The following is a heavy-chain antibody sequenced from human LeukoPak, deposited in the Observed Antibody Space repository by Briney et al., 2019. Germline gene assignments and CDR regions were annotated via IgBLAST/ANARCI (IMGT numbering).Heavy chain of an antibody. Sequence: SETLSLTCTVSGGSIGSSSYFWGWIRQPPGKGLEWIGSLYYSGSTYYNPSLKSRVTISVDTSKNQFSLELTSVTAADTAVYYCARQVVAAGSFDYWGQGTLVTVSS. CDR2: LYYSGST. CDR1: GGSIGSSSYF. D-gene: IGHD6-13*01. J-gene: IGHJ4*02. CDR3: ARQVVAAGSFDY. V-gene: IGHV4-39*01.